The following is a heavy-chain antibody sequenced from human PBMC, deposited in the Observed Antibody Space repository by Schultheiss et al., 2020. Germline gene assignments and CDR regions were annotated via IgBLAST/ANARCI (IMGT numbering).Heavy chain of an antibody. CDR3: ARKGYCSSTSCYNAGSVYYGMDV. Sequence: ASVKVSCKASGYTFTSYYMHWVRQAPGQGLEWMGIINPSGGSTSYAQKFQGRVTMTRDTSTSTVYMELSSLRSEDTAVYYCARKGYCSSTSCYNAGSVYYGMDVWGQGTTVTGSS. CDR2: INPSGGST. J-gene: IGHJ6*02. CDR1: GYTFTSYY. D-gene: IGHD2-2*02. V-gene: IGHV1-46*01.